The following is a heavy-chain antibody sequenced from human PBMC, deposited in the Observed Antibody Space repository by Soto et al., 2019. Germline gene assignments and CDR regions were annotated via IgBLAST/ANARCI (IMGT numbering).Heavy chain of an antibody. J-gene: IGHJ5*02. Sequence: SGPTLVNPTQTLTLTCTFSGFSLSTSGMCVSWIRQPPGKALEWLARIDWDDDKYYSTSLKTRLTITKDTSKSQVVLTITNMDPVDTATYYCAHRAEAARPFDPWGQGTLVTVSS. CDR2: IDWDDDK. V-gene: IGHV2-70*12. CDR3: AHRAEAARPFDP. CDR1: GFSLSTSGMC. D-gene: IGHD6-6*01.